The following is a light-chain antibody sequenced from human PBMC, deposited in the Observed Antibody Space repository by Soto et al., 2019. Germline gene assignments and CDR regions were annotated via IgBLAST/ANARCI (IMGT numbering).Light chain of an antibody. CDR2: DVS. CDR1: SSDVGGYNY. Sequence: QSALTQPASVSGSPGQSITISCTGTSSDVGGYNYVSWYQQHPGKAPKLMIYDVSNRPSGVSNRFSGSKSGNTASLTISGLQAEDEADYYCSSYTSSSTRLYVFGTGTQLTVL. V-gene: IGLV2-14*01. J-gene: IGLJ1*01. CDR3: SSYTSSSTRLYV.